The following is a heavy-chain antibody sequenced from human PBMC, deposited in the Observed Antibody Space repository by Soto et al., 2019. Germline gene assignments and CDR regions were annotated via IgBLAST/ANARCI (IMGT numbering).Heavy chain of an antibody. CDR2: INSDGSTK. CDR1: GFSFSNYW. CDR3: ARDFRYYGLGPKDY. V-gene: IGHV3-74*01. J-gene: IGHJ4*02. Sequence: EVKLVESGGGLVQPGGSLRVSCAASGFSFSNYWMHWVRQAPGKGLVWVSRINSDGSTKTYADSVKGRFTISRDNAKNTLYLQMDSLRADDSAIYYCARDFRYYGLGPKDYWGQGTLVTVSS. D-gene: IGHD3-10*01.